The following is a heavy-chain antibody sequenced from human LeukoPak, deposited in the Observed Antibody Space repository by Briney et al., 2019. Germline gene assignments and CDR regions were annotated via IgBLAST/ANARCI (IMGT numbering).Heavy chain of an antibody. V-gene: IGHV4-34*01. J-gene: IGHJ6*03. CDR1: GGSFSGYY. D-gene: IGHD3-10*01. Sequence: SETLSLTCAVYGGSFSGYYWSWIRQPPGKGLEWIGEINHSGSTNYNPSLKSRVTISVDTSKNQFSLKLSSVTAADTAVYYCAGLKLEGFLRDYYYYMDVWGKGTTVTVSS. CDR3: AGLKLEGFLRDYYYYMDV. CDR2: INHSGST.